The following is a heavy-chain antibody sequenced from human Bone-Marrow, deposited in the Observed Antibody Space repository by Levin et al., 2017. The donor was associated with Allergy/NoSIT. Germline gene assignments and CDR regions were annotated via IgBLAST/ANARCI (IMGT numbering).Heavy chain of an antibody. D-gene: IGHD2-15*01. CDR3: ARAHGGTYWFLDL. CDR2: LDPSGGST. CDR1: GYAFPNYY. J-gene: IGHJ2*01. V-gene: IGHV1-46*01. Sequence: GESLKISCKASGYAFPNYYLHWVRQAPGQGLEWMGVLDPSGGSTNYAQKFQGRVAMTRDTSTSTAYMDLSSLRSDDTAVYFCARAHGGTYWFLDLWGRGTLLTVSS.